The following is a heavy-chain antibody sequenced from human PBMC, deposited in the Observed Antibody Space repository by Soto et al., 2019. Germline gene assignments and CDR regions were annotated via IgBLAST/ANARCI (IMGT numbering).Heavy chain of an antibody. CDR2: IYFTGPT. Sequence: QVQLQESGPGLVKPSQTLSLTCNVSGGSISSGTSYWTWIRQHPGEGLEWIGHIYFTGPTYSNPSIRSRLTMSVDTSKDQFSLKLTSVTAADTATYYCASIPRRGYSYGIDYWGQGTRVTVSS. J-gene: IGHJ4*02. D-gene: IGHD2-21*02. CDR1: GGSISSGTSY. V-gene: IGHV4-31*03. CDR3: ASIPRRGYSYGIDY.